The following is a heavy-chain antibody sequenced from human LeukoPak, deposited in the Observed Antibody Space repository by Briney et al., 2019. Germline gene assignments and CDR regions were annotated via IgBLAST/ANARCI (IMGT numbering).Heavy chain of an antibody. Sequence: PGGSLRLSCAASGFTFNDHYMDWVRQAPGKGLEWVGRIRNRANSYSTSYAASVKGRFTISRDDSKNSVYLQMNSLRAEDTAVYYCAKSFVNYYDSSGSRPFDYWGQGTLVTVSS. V-gene: IGHV3-72*01. J-gene: IGHJ4*02. CDR1: GFTFNDHY. CDR2: IRNRANSYST. CDR3: AKSFVNYYDSSGSRPFDY. D-gene: IGHD3-22*01.